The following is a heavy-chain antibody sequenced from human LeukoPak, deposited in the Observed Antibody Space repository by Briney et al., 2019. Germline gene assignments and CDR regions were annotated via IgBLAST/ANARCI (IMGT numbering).Heavy chain of an antibody. D-gene: IGHD3-3*01. Sequence: PGGSLRLSCAASGFTFSSYWMSWVRQAPGKGLEWVANIKQDGSEKYYVDSVKGRFTISRDNAKNSLYLQMNSLRAEDTAVYYCARVNRRFLEWLGAFDIWGQGTMVTVSS. CDR1: GFTFSSYW. V-gene: IGHV3-7*01. CDR3: ARVNRRFLEWLGAFDI. J-gene: IGHJ3*02. CDR2: IKQDGSEK.